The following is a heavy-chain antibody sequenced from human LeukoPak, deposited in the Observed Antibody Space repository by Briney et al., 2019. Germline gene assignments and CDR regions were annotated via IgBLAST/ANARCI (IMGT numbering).Heavy chain of an antibody. J-gene: IGHJ4*02. CDR2: IYHSGST. D-gene: IGHD3-10*01. V-gene: IGHV4-4*02. CDR3: ARVGSKLWFGELLYYFDY. CDR1: GGSISSSNW. Sequence: SGTLSLTCAVPGGSISSSNWWSWVRQPPGKGLEWIGEIYHSGSTNYNPSLKSRVTISVDKSKNQFSLKLCSVTAADTAVYYCARVGSKLWFGELLYYFDYWGQGTLVTVSS.